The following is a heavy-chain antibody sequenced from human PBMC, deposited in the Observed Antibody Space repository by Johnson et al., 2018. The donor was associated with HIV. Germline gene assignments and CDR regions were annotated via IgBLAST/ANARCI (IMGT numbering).Heavy chain of an antibody. J-gene: IGHJ3*02. D-gene: IGHD3-22*01. CDR1: GFTFTDHY. V-gene: IGHV3-11*04. Sequence: QVQLVESGGGLVKTGGSLRLSCAASGFTFTDHYMSWIRQAPGKGLEWVSYISSSGSTIYYADSVKGRFTISRDNSKNTLYLQMNSLRAEDTAVYYCAKETRDSRSAFDIWGQGTLVTVSS. CDR3: AKETRDSRSAFDI. CDR2: ISSSGSTI.